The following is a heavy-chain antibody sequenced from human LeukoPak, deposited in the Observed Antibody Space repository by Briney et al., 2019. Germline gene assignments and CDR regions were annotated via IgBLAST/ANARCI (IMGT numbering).Heavy chain of an antibody. CDR2: IWYDGSNK. CDR3: ARDAGYGGNSDY. J-gene: IGHJ4*02. Sequence: PGRSLRLSCAASGFTFSSYGMHWVRQAPGKGLEWVAVIWYDGSNKYYADSVKGRFTISRDNSKNTLYLQMNSLRAEDTAVYYCARDAGYGGNSDYWGQGTLVTVSS. CDR1: GFTFSSYG. D-gene: IGHD4-23*01. V-gene: IGHV3-33*01.